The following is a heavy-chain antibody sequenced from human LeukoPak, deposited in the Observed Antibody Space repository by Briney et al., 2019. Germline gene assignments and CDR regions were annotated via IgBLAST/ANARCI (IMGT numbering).Heavy chain of an antibody. CDR3: ASLGNYYYYGMDV. CDR2: INSDGSST. J-gene: IGHJ6*02. V-gene: IGHV3-74*01. D-gene: IGHD7-27*01. Sequence: GGSLRLSCAASGFTFSSYWMPWVRQAPGKGLVWVSRINSDGSSTSYADSVKGRFTISRDNAKNTLYLQMNSLRAEDTAVYYCASLGNYYYYGMDVWGQGPAVTVSS. CDR1: GFTFSSYW.